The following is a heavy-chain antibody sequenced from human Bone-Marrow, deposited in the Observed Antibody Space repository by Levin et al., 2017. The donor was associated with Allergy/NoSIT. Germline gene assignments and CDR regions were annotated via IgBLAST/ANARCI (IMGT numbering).Heavy chain of an antibody. D-gene: IGHD6-6*01. V-gene: IGHV3-30*04. CDR1: GFIFSSYA. Sequence: PGGSLRLSCSASGFIFSSYAMHWVRQAPGQGLEWLAFLSSDGSNTYNADSVKGRFTISRDNSKNILYLQMDRVTPDDTAIYYCARESTGAQLESLDFWGQGTLVTVSS. CDR2: LSSDGSNT. CDR3: ARESTGAQLESLDF. J-gene: IGHJ4*02.